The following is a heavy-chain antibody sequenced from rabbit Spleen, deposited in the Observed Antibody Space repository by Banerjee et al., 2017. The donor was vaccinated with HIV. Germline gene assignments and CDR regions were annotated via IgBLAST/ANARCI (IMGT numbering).Heavy chain of an antibody. CDR1: GFDFSSYS. CDR3: ARGEHFSVGFGAFAIYLDL. CDR2: IVPIFGVT. V-gene: IGHV1S7*01. Sequence: QLEESGGGLVQPGGSLKLSCKASGFDFSSYSMSWVRQAPGKGLEWVGYIVPIFGVTYFATWVNGRFTISSHNAQNTLYLQLNSLTAADTATYFCARGEHFSVGFGAFAIYLDLWGPGTLVTVS. J-gene: IGHJ4*01. D-gene: IGHD6-1*01.